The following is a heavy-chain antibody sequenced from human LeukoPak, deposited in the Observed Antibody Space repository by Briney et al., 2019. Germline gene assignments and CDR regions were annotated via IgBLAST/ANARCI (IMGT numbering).Heavy chain of an antibody. J-gene: IGHJ4*02. CDR1: GFTVSSNY. CDR3: TTDGSSGWYRMFDY. Sequence: GGSLRLSCAASGFTVSSNYMSWVRQAPGKGLEWVGRIKSKTDGGTTDHAAPVKGRFTISRDDSKNTLYLQMNSLKTEDTAVYYCTTDGSSGWYRMFDYWGQGTLVTVSS. CDR2: IKSKTDGGTT. D-gene: IGHD6-19*01. V-gene: IGHV3-15*01.